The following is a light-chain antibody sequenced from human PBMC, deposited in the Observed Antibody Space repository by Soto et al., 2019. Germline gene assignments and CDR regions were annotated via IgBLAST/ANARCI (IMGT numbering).Light chain of an antibody. Sequence: EIVLTQSPGTLSLSPGERATLSCRASQSVRNNWLAWYQQQPGQAPRLLISAASTRDPGIPARFSGSGSGADFTLIISRLQPEDFALYYCQQYATLPETFGQGTRVEIK. J-gene: IGKJ1*01. V-gene: IGKV3-20*01. CDR3: QQYATLPET. CDR1: QSVRNNW. CDR2: AAS.